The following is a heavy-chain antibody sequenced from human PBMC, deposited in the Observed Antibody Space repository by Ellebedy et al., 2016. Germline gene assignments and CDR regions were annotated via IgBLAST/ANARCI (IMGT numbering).Heavy chain of an antibody. CDR3: ARDGGIVGATSFDY. CDR2: IYTSGST. Sequence: LRLXXTVSGGSISSGSYYWSWIRQPAGKGLEWIGRIYTSGSTNYNPSLKSRVTMSVDTSKNQFSLKLSSVTAADTAVYYCARDGGIVGATSFDYWGQGTLVTVSS. CDR1: GGSISSGSYY. J-gene: IGHJ4*02. D-gene: IGHD1-26*01. V-gene: IGHV4-61*02.